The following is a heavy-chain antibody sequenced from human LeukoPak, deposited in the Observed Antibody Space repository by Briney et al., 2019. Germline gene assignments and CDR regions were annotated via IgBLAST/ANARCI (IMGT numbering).Heavy chain of an antibody. CDR3: AKDASTTNNFYFFDY. J-gene: IGHJ4*02. V-gene: IGHV3-23*01. CDR2: ISKSGDIT. D-gene: IGHD1-1*01. CDR1: GFTFTNYA. Sequence: PGGSLRLSCAASGFTFTNYAMTWVRQAPGKGLEWISGISKSGDITFYADSVKARFTISRDTSKSAVYLQMNNLRAEDTAIYYCAKDASTTNNFYFFDYWGQGALATVSS.